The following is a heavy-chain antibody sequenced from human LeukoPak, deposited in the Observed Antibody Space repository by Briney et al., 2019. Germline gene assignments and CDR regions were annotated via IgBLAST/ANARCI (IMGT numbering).Heavy chain of an antibody. CDR2: ISSSDSRI. CDR3: ARENYYGSGSSPGEFDY. Sequence: RPGGSLRLSCAASGFPFSDYDMSWIRQAPGKGLEWVSYISSSDSRIYYADSVKDRFTISRDNTKNSLYLQMHSLRVEDTAVYYCARENYYGSGSSPGEFDYWGQGTLVTVSS. D-gene: IGHD3-10*01. V-gene: IGHV3-11*01. J-gene: IGHJ4*02. CDR1: GFPFSDYD.